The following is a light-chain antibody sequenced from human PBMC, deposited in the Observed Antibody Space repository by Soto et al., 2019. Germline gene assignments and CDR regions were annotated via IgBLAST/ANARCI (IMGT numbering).Light chain of an antibody. J-gene: IGLJ2*01. CDR3: CSYAGSYTFVV. V-gene: IGLV2-11*01. Sequence: QSALTQPRSVSGSPGQSVTISCTGTSSDVGGYNFVSWYQQHPGNAPKLMIYDVSQRPSGVPDRFSGSKSGNSASLTISGLQAEDEADYYCCSYAGSYTFVVFGGGTKLTVL. CDR1: SSDVGGYNF. CDR2: DVS.